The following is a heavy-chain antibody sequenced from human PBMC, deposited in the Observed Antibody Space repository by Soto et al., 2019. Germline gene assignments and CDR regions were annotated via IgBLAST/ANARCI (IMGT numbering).Heavy chain of an antibody. CDR2: IKRKTDGGTT. J-gene: IGHJ4*02. CDR1: GFSFSNAW. D-gene: IGHD2-21*02. CDR3: TTESAMTFDF. V-gene: IGHV3-15*01. Sequence: EVQLVESGGGLVKPGGSLRLSCAASGFSFSNAWMNWVRQAPGKGLEWVGRIKRKTDGGTTDYAAPVKGRFTISRDDSKNTLYLQMNSLKTEDTAVYYCTTESAMTFDFWGQGTLVTGSS.